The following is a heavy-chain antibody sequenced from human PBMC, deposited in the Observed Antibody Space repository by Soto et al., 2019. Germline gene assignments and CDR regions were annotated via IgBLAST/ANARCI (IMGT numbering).Heavy chain of an antibody. V-gene: IGHV3-23*01. CDR1: GFTFSSYA. J-gene: IGHJ4*02. CDR3: AKDLKRYCSSTSCDDY. D-gene: IGHD2-2*01. Sequence: GGSLRLSCAASGFTFSSYAMSWVRQAPGKGLEWVSAISGSGGSTYYADSVKGRFTISRDNSKNTLYLQMNSLRAEDTAVYYCAKDLKRYCSSTSCDDYWGQGTLVTVSS. CDR2: ISGSGGST.